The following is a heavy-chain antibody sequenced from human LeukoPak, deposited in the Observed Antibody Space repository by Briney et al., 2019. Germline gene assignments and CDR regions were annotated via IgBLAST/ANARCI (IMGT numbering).Heavy chain of an antibody. CDR2: IYYSGST. CDR1: GGSISSYY. Sequence: PSETLSLTCTVSGGSISSYYWSWIRQPPGKGLEWIGYIYYSGSTNYNPSLKSRVTISVDTSKNQFSLKLSSVTAADTAVYYCARLGRRDGYNFDYWGQGTLVTVSS. V-gene: IGHV4-59*01. CDR3: ARLGRRDGYNFDY. D-gene: IGHD5-24*01. J-gene: IGHJ4*02.